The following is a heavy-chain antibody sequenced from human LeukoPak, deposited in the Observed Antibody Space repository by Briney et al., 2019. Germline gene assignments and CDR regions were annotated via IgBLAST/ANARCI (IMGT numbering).Heavy chain of an antibody. D-gene: IGHD3-10*01. CDR2: ISSSSTI. Sequence: GGSLRLSCAASGFTFSSYSMNWVRQAPGKGLEWVSSISSSSTIYYADSVRGRFTISRDNAKNSLYLQMNSLRAEDTAVYYCARDSGRWTYFFDYWGQGTLVTVSS. V-gene: IGHV3-48*01. J-gene: IGHJ4*02. CDR1: GFTFSSYS. CDR3: ARDSGRWTYFFDY.